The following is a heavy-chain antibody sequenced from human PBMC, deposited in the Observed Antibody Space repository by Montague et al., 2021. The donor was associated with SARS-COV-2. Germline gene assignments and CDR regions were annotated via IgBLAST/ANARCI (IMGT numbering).Heavy chain of an antibody. Sequence: SETLSLTCTVSGGSISSSSYYWGWIRQPPGKGLEWIGSIYYSGSTXYKPSLKSQVTVSVDTSKNQFSLKLSSVTAADTAVYYHARVGRQQLVRLSGMDVWGQGTTVTVSS. J-gene: IGHJ6*02. V-gene: IGHV4-39*07. CDR2: IYYSGST. D-gene: IGHD6-13*01. CDR3: ARVGRQQLVRLSGMDV. CDR1: GGSISSSSYY.